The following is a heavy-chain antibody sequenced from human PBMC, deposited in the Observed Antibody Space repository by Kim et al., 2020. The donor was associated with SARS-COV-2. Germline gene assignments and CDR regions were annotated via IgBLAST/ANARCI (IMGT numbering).Heavy chain of an antibody. Sequence: GGSLRLSCAASGFTFSNAWMSWVRQAPGKGLEWVGRIKSKTDGGTTDYAAPVKGRFTISRDDSKNTLYLQMNSLKTEDTAVYYCTTEFSPTVTNYYYYGMDVWGQGTTVTVSS. V-gene: IGHV3-15*01. CDR3: TTEFSPTVTNYYYYGMDV. J-gene: IGHJ6*02. CDR2: IKSKTDGGTT. CDR1: GFTFSNAW. D-gene: IGHD4-17*01.